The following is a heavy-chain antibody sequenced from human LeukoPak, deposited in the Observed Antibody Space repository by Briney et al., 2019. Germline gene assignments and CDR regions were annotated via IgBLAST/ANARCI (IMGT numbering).Heavy chain of an antibody. D-gene: IGHD2-2*01. CDR1: GFTFSSYG. CDR2: IWCDGSNK. V-gene: IGHV3-33*06. CDR3: AKGDCSSTSCSLRPIDY. J-gene: IGHJ4*02. Sequence: GGSLRLSCAASGFTFSSYGMHWVRQAPGKGREGVSVIWCDGSNKYYADSVKGRFTISRDNSKNTLYLQMNSLRAEDTAVYYCAKGDCSSTSCSLRPIDYWGQGTLVTVSS.